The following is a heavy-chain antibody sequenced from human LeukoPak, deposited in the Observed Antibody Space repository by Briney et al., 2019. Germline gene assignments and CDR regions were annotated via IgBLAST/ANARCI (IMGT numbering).Heavy chain of an antibody. D-gene: IGHD3-10*01. CDR1: GFTFSSFE. CDR3: AKYPSYYYGSGGFDY. Sequence: SGVSLRLSCAASGFTFSSFEMNWVRQAPGKGLELVSAISGSGGSTHYSDSVKGRFTISRDNSKNTLYLQMNSLRAEDTAVYYCAKYPSYYYGSGGFDYWGQGTLVTVSS. CDR2: ISGSGGST. V-gene: IGHV3-23*01. J-gene: IGHJ4*02.